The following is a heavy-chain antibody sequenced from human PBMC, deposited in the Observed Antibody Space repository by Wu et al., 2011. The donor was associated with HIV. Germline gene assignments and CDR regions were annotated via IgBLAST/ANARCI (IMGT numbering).Heavy chain of an antibody. V-gene: IGHV3-11*04. D-gene: IGHD3-16*01. J-gene: IGHJ3*02. CDR3: ARDLGGSGAFNI. Sequence: TSVTTVYYSDSVKGRFTISRDNGKNSLYLQMNSLRAEDTAVYYCARDLGGSGAFNIWGQGTVVTVSS. CDR2: TSVTTV.